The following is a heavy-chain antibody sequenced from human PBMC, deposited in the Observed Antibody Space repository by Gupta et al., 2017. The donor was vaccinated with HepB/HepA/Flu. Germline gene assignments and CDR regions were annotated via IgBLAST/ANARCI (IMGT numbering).Heavy chain of an antibody. J-gene: IGHJ6*03. Sequence: QVQLQQWGAGLLKPSETLSLTCAVYGGSFSGYYWSWLRQPPGKGLEWIGEINHSGSTNYNPSLKSRVTISVDTSKNQFSLKLSSVTAADTAVYYCARGQQYSSSSHYYYYYMDVWGKGTTVTVSS. CDR3: ARGQQYSSSSHYYYYYMDV. CDR2: INHSGST. D-gene: IGHD6-6*01. CDR1: GGSFSGYY. V-gene: IGHV4-34*01.